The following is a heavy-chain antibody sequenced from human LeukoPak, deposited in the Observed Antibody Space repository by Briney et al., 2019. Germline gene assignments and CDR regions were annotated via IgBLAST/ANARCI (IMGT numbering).Heavy chain of an antibody. CDR1: GGSISSGDYY. V-gene: IGHV4-30-4*01. J-gene: IGHJ5*02. Sequence: SETLSLTCTVSGGSISSGDYYWSWIRQPPGKGLEWIGYIYYSGSTYYNPSLKSRVTISVDTSKNQFSLKLSSVTAADTAVYYCARELRVVADFGTQLQNWFDPWGQGTLVTVSS. D-gene: IGHD5-12*01. CDR3: ARELRVVADFGTQLQNWFDP. CDR2: IYYSGST.